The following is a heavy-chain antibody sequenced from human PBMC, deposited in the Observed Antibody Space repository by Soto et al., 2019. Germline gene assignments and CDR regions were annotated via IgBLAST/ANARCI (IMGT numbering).Heavy chain of an antibody. V-gene: IGHV4-39*01. J-gene: IGHJ5*02. CDR2: IYYSGST. CDR3: ARRERAAGTDWWFDP. D-gene: IGHD6-13*01. CDR1: GGSISSSSFH. Sequence: QLQLQESGPGLVKPSETLSLTCTVSGGSISSSSFHWGWIRQPPGKGLEWIGSIYYSGSTYYSPSLKSRVTISVDTSKNHFSLKLSSVTAADTAVYYCARRERAAGTDWWFDPWGQGTMVTVSS.